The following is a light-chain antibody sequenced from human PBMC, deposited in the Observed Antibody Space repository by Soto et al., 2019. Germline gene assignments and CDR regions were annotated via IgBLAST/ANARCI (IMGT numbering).Light chain of an antibody. CDR1: SGHSTYA. CDR2: VNGDGSH. Sequence: QLVLTQSPSASASLGASVKLTCTLSSGHSTYAITWHQQQPEKGPRYLMKVNGDGSHNKGDVIPDRCSGSSSGLERYLTISSLQSEDEADYYCQTWGTGIQVFGGGTKLTVL. V-gene: IGLV4-69*01. J-gene: IGLJ2*01. CDR3: QTWGTGIQV.